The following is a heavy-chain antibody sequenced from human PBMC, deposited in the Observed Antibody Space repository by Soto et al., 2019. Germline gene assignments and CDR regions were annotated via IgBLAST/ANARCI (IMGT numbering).Heavy chain of an antibody. D-gene: IGHD1-1*01. V-gene: IGHV3-74*01. CDR2: ISDYGRI. J-gene: IGHJ4*02. Sequence: PGGSLRLSCAASGFTFGNYWMHWVRQAPGKGLVRVSRISDYGRINYADSVKDRFIISRDDARSELYLQLNDLRVEDTATYYCARGGLEPFDHWGQGALVTVSS. CDR1: GFTFGNYW. CDR3: ARGGLEPFDH.